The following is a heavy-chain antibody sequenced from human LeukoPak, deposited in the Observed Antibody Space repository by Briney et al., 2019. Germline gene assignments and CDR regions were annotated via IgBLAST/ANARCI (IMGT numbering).Heavy chain of an antibody. CDR2: ISGSGGST. CDR1: GFTFSSYA. J-gene: IGHJ6*01. CDR3: AKEAGSGYYAYYYYGMDV. V-gene: IGHV3-23*01. D-gene: IGHD3-3*01. Sequence: PGGSLRLSCTASGFTFSSYAMSWVRQAPGQGLEWVSTISGSGGSTYYADSVKGRFTITRDNSKNTLYLQTNSLRAEDTAVYYCAKEAGSGYYAYYYYGMDVWGQGSTVTASS.